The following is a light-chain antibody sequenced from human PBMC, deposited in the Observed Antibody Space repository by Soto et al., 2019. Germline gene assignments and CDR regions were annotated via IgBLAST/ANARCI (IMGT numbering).Light chain of an antibody. J-gene: IGKJ1*01. V-gene: IGKV3-20*01. CDR1: QSISTRY. CDR3: QQYGVAPGT. Sequence: EIVLTQSPGTLSLSPGERATLSCRASQSISTRYFAWYQQKGCQAPRLLIYETSSRGTGIADRFIGSGTGTEFTLTISRLELEDFAVYYCQQYGVAPGTFGQGTKLEI. CDR2: ETS.